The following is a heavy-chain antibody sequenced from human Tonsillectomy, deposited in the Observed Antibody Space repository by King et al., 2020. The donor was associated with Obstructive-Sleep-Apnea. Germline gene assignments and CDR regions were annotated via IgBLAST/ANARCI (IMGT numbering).Heavy chain of an antibody. Sequence: QLQESGPGLVKPSGTLSLTCAVSGGSISSSNWWSWVCQPPGKGLEWIGEIYHSGRTNYNPSLKGRGTIHIDQSKNQFSLNLSSVTAADTAVYYSASPPLRDSSGYRFDYWGQGTLVTVSS. D-gene: IGHD3-22*01. CDR1: GGSISSSNW. V-gene: IGHV4-4*02. CDR3: ASPPLRDSSGYRFDY. J-gene: IGHJ4*02. CDR2: IYHSGRT.